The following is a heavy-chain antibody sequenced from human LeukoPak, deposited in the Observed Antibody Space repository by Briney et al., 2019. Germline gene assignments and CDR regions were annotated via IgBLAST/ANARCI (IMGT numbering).Heavy chain of an antibody. Sequence: GGSLRLSCAASGFTFSNYGIHWVRQAPGKGLEWVAVISYDGNNKYYADSVKGRFTISRDNSKNTLYLQMNSLRAEDTAVYYCAKGTRRTTSSHFDYWGQGTLVTVSS. CDR2: ISYDGNNK. D-gene: IGHD4-17*01. J-gene: IGHJ4*02. CDR1: GFTFSNYG. V-gene: IGHV3-30*18. CDR3: AKGTRRTTSSHFDY.